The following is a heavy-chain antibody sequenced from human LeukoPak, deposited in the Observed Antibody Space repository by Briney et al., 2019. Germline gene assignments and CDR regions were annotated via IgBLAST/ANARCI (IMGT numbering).Heavy chain of an antibody. D-gene: IGHD6-13*01. J-gene: IGHJ6*03. V-gene: IGHV3-33*05. CDR3: AMKGIAAKFYYYYYMDV. Sequence: PGGSLRLSCAASGFTFSSYGMHWVRQAPGKGLEWVAVISYDGSNKYYADSVKGRFTISRDNAKNSLYPQMNSLRAEDTAVYYCAMKGIAAKFYYYYYMDVWGKGTTVTVSS. CDR1: GFTFSSYG. CDR2: ISYDGSNK.